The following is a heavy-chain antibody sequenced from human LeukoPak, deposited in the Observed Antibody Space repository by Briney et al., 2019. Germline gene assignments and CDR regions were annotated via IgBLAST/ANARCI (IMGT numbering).Heavy chain of an antibody. J-gene: IGHJ4*02. Sequence: PGRSLRLSCAASGFTFSSYGMHWVRQAPGKGLEWVSSISSSSSYIYYADSVKGRFTISRDNSKNTLFLQMNSLRAEDTAVYYCAKCTTGNTHYPIDNWGQGTLVTVSS. CDR1: GFTFSSYG. CDR3: AKCTTGNTHYPIDN. V-gene: IGHV3-21*04. CDR2: ISSSSSYI. D-gene: IGHD4-17*01.